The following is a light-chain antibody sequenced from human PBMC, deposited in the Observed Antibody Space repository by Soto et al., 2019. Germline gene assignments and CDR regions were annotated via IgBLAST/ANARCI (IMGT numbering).Light chain of an antibody. CDR3: QQYGSSGT. J-gene: IGKJ1*01. CDR2: GAS. CDR1: QSVSNNY. V-gene: IGKV3-20*01. Sequence: EIVMTQSPATVSVSPGERVTLSCRASQSVSNNYLAWYQQKPGQAPRLLIYGASNRATGIPDRFSGSGSGTDFTLTISGLEPEDFAVYYCQQYGSSGTFGQGTKV.